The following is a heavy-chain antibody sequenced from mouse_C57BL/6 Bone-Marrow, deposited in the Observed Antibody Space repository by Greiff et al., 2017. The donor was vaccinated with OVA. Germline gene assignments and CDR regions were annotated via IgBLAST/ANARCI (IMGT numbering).Heavy chain of an antibody. CDR1: GFTFSDYY. Sequence: EVHLVESGGGLVQPGGSLKLSCAASGFTFSDYYMYWVRQTPEKRLEWVAYISNGGGSTYYPDTVKGRFTISRDNAKNTLYLQMSRLKSEDTAMYYCARNSNYESWYFDVWGTGTTVTVSS. CDR2: ISNGGGST. V-gene: IGHV5-12*01. D-gene: IGHD2-5*01. J-gene: IGHJ1*03. CDR3: ARNSNYESWYFDV.